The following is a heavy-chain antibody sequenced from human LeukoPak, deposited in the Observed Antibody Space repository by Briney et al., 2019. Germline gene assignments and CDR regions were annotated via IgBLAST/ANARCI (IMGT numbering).Heavy chain of an antibody. CDR3: ARGSDTSGYYYWGSYYFDY. Sequence: HSGTSLRLSCAASGFSFSDYSMHWVRQAPGKGLEWVAVISYDGSNKYYADSVMGRFSISRDNSKNTLYLQMNNLRVEDTAVYYCARGSDTSGYYYWGSYYFDYWGQGTLVTVSS. CDR2: ISYDGSNK. D-gene: IGHD3-22*01. V-gene: IGHV3-30*04. J-gene: IGHJ4*02. CDR1: GFSFSDYS.